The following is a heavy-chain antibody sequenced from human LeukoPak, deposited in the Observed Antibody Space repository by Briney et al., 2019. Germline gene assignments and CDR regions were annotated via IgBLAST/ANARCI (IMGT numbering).Heavy chain of an antibody. D-gene: IGHD2-15*01. CDR3: ARGRQRKDSLFDY. CDR2: INHSGST. V-gene: IGHV4-34*01. J-gene: IGHJ4*02. Sequence: SETLSLTCAVYGGSFSGYYWSWIRQPPGKGLEWIGEINHSGSTNYNPSLKSRVTISVDTSKNQFSLKLSSVTAADTAVYYCARGRQRKDSLFDYWGQGTLVTVSS. CDR1: GGSFSGYY.